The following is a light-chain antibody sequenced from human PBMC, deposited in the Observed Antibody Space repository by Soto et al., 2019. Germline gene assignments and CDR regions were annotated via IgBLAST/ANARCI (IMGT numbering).Light chain of an antibody. CDR3: CYYAGTSNYV. CDR2: EGS. CDR1: TSDVGSYNL. J-gene: IGLJ1*01. Sequence: QSVLTQPASVSGSPGESITISCTGTTSDVGSYNLVSWYQLHPGKAPKLMIYEGSKRPSGVSNRFSGSKSGNTASLTISGLQAEDEAHYYCCYYAGTSNYVGGTGTKV. V-gene: IGLV2-23*01.